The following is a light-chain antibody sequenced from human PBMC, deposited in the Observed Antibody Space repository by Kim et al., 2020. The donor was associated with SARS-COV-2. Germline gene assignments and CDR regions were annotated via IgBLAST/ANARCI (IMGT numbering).Light chain of an antibody. Sequence: RVTISCTGGSSKIGAGYDVHWYQQLPGTAPKLLIYGNSNRPSGVPDRFSGSKSGTSASLAITGLQAEDEADYYCQSYDSSLSGSRVFGGGTQLTVL. CDR3: QSYDSSLSGSRV. CDR1: SSKIGAGYD. CDR2: GNS. J-gene: IGLJ2*01. V-gene: IGLV1-40*01.